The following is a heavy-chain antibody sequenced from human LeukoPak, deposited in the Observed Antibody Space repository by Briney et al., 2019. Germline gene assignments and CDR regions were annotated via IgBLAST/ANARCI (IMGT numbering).Heavy chain of an antibody. CDR1: GFTFSSYA. CDR2: IIGSGGST. V-gene: IGHV3-23*01. CDR3: TRGHSDY. D-gene: IGHD2-15*01. Sequence: PGGSLRLSCAASGFTFSSYAMSWVRQAPGKGLEWISAIIGSGGSTYYADSVKGRFTISRDNSKNTLYLQMNSLRAEDTAVYYSTRGHSDYWGQGTLVTVSS. J-gene: IGHJ4*02.